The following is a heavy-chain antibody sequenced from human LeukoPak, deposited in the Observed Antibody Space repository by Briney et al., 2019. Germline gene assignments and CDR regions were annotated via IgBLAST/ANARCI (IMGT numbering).Heavy chain of an antibody. D-gene: IGHD3-10*01. J-gene: IGHJ4*02. CDR1: GFTFSSYW. CDR2: IKQDGSEK. CDR3: AGDFGGLPFDY. V-gene: IGHV3-7*04. Sequence: GGSLRLSCAASGFTFSSYWMSWVRQAPGKGLEWVANIKQDGSEKYYVDSVKGRFTISRDNAKNSLYLQMNSLRAEDTAVYYCAGDFGGLPFDYWGQGTLVTVSS.